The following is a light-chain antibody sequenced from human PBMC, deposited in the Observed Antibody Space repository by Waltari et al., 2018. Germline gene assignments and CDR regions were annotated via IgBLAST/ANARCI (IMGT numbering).Light chain of an antibody. CDR1: KRISTW. CDR3: HHYNTYPWT. V-gene: IGKV1-5*03. CDR2: EAS. J-gene: IGKJ1*01. Sequence: EIQMTQSLSTLSASIGARVSITCRASKRISTWVAWYQQKQGKAPKLLIYEASSLKSGVPSEFSGSGSGTEFTLTISSLQSDDFATYYCHHYNTYPWTFGQGTQVEIK.